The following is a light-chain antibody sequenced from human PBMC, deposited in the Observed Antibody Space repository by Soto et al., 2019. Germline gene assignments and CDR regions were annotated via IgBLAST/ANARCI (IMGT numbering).Light chain of an antibody. Sequence: TQSAAPLSVSPGEGVTLSCRSSQSVSSSYLAWYQQKPGQAPRLLIYGASSRATGIPDRFTGSGSGTDFTLTISSLEPEDFAVYYCQQRSNWPITFGQGTRLEIK. CDR2: GAS. CDR1: QSVSSSY. V-gene: IGKV3D-20*02. CDR3: QQRSNWPIT. J-gene: IGKJ5*01.